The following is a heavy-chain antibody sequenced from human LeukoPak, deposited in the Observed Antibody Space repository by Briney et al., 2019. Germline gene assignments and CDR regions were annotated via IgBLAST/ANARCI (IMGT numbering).Heavy chain of an antibody. CDR2: FDPEDGET. CDR3: AKDRVLLVAVTIDY. CDR1: GYTLTELS. D-gene: IGHD2-15*01. V-gene: IGHV1-24*01. Sequence: ASVKVSCKVSGYTLTELSMHWVRQAPGKGLEWMGGFDPEDGETIYAQKFQGRVTMTEDTSTGTAYMELSSLRSEDTVVYYCAKDRVLLVAVTIDYWGQGTLVTVSS. J-gene: IGHJ4*02.